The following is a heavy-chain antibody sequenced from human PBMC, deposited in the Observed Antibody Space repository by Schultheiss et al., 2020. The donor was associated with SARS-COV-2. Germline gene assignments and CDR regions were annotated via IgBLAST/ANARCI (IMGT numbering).Heavy chain of an antibody. CDR3: AREGNTAMGQTEFDY. Sequence: SETLSLTCTVSGGSISSGGYYWSWIRQHPGKGLEWIGYIYYSGSTKYNPSLESRLTISVDTSKNQFSLKLSSVTAADTAVYYCAREGNTAMGQTEFDYWGQGTLVTVSS. J-gene: IGHJ4*02. V-gene: IGHV4-30-4*08. CDR2: IYYSGST. CDR1: GGSISSGGYY. D-gene: IGHD5-18*01.